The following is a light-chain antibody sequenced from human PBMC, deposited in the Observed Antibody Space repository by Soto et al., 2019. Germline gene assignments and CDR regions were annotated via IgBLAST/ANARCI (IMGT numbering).Light chain of an antibody. CDR1: ERVGSSS. CDR3: QQDGKSPWT. V-gene: IGKV3-20*01. Sequence: VLVQSRGALSLSPGERCTLSCRAGERVGSSSFAWYQQQAGQATRLVILRAYSRAIGISDRFSCCGSWTDFTLTISRLAPYDFAVYHCQQDGKSPWTFGQGTKV. CDR2: RAY. J-gene: IGKJ1*01.